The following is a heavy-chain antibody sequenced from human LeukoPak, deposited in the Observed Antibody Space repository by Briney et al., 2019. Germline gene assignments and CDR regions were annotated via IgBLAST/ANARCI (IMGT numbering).Heavy chain of an antibody. CDR2: INPSGGST. CDR3: ARVGRSGSYGFLWFDP. CDR1: GYTFTSYY. V-gene: IGHV1-46*01. J-gene: IGHJ5*02. D-gene: IGHD5-18*01. Sequence: GASVKGSCKASGYTFTSYYMHWVRQALGQGLEWMGIINPSGGSTSYAQKFQGRVTMTRDMSTSTVYMELSSLRSEDTAVYYCARVGRSGSYGFLWFDPWGQGTLVTVSS.